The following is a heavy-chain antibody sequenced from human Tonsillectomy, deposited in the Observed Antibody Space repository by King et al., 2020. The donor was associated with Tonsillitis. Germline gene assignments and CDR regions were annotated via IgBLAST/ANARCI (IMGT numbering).Heavy chain of an antibody. CDR3: EKARDSGDYAPLDH. V-gene: IGHV3-30*02. J-gene: IGHJ4*02. CDR2: ISYDGSNK. Sequence: VQLVESGGGVVQSGGSLRLSCAASGFTFRSYGMHWVRQAPGKGLEWVAYISYDGSNKYYADAVKGRFTISRDISKNTVYLQMSSLRVEDTAVYYCEKARDSGDYAPLDHWGQGTLVTVS. CDR1: GFTFRSYG. D-gene: IGHD4-17*01.